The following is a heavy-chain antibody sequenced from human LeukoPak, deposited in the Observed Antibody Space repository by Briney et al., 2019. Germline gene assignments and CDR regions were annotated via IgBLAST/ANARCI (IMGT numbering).Heavy chain of an antibody. CDR2: IIPIFGTA. Sequence: SVKVSCKASGGTFSSYAISWVRQAPGQGLEWMGGIIPIFGTANYAQKFQGRVTITADESTSTAYMELSSLRSEDTAVYYCASPNYYDSSGYLYYFDYWAREPWSPSPQ. CDR3: ASPNYYDSSGYLYYFDY. CDR1: GGTFSSYA. J-gene: IGHJ4*02. D-gene: IGHD3-22*01. V-gene: IGHV1-69*01.